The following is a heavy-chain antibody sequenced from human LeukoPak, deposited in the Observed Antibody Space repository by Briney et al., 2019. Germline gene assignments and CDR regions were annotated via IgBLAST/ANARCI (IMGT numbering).Heavy chain of an antibody. J-gene: IGHJ4*02. Sequence: ASVRVSCKASRGTFSTSGISRLRQAPGHGLEWMGGVIAIFGRVKNGQKLEGRATITTDESTSTAYMELSSLASEDTGVYYCARGELGDSSGFSFFDSWGQGTLVTVSS. CDR3: ARGELGDSSGFSFFDS. CDR2: VIAIFGRV. D-gene: IGHD3-22*01. V-gene: IGHV1-69*05. CDR1: RGTFSTSG.